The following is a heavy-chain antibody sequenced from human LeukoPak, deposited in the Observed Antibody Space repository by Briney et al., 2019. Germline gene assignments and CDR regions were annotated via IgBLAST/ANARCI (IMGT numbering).Heavy chain of an antibody. D-gene: IGHD2-2*02. Sequence: PGGSLRLSCAASGFTFDDYAMHWVRQAPGKGLEWVSGISWNSGSIGYADSVKGRFTISRDNAKNSLYLQMNSLRAEDTALYYCAYLPTGYCSSTSCYSYWGQGTLVTVSS. V-gene: IGHV3-9*01. CDR3: AYLPTGYCSSTSCYSY. J-gene: IGHJ4*02. CDR1: GFTFDDYA. CDR2: ISWNSGSI.